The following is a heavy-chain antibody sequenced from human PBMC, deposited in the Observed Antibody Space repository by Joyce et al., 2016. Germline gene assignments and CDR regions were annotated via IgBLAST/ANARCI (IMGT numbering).Heavy chain of an antibody. CDR3: VKGAWLDD. Sequence: EVQLLESGGGLVQPGESLRLSCAASGFPFSTYDMTWGRQAPGKGLGWVSSTLIHDGSTFYAYSVRGRFTISRDNSKRTLYLQMDSLRAEDTALYYCVKGAWLDDWGQGTLVTVSS. J-gene: IGHJ4*02. V-gene: IGHV3-23*01. CDR1: GFPFSTYD. CDR2: TLIHDGST. D-gene: IGHD3/OR15-3a*01.